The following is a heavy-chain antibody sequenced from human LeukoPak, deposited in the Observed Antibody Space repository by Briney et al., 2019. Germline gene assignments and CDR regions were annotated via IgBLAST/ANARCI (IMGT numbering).Heavy chain of an antibody. CDR2: IWYDGSNK. CDR1: GFTFSSYG. CDR3: ARDRGVAGSNFDY. D-gene: IGHD6-19*01. J-gene: IGHJ4*02. Sequence: GGSLRLSCAASGFTFSSYGMHWVRQAPGKGVEWGAVIWYDGSNKYYADSVKGRFTISRDNSKNTLYLKMNSLRAEDTAVYYCARDRGVAGSNFDYWGQGTLVTVSS. V-gene: IGHV3-33*01.